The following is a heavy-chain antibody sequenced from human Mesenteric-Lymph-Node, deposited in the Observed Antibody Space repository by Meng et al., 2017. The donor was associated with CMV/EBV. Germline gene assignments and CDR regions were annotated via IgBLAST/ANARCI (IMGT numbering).Heavy chain of an antibody. V-gene: IGHV1-69*11. J-gene: IGHJ4*01. CDR3: ATDSRLRGFEN. CDR1: EDTFKTYV. Sequence: SVKVSCKASEDTFKTYVISWVRQAPGQGLEWMGTIIPVLGTVNYAQKFRDRVTLITDESTSTAYLELTSLRSDDTAIYYCATDSRLRGFENWGQGALVTVLL. CDR2: IIPVLGTV.